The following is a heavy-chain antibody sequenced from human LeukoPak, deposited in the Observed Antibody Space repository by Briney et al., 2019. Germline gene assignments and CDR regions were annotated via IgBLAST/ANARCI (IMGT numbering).Heavy chain of an antibody. CDR3: ARRLRYYYDSSGYSDY. D-gene: IGHD3-22*01. Sequence: ASVKVSCKASGYTFPSYDINWVRQATGQGLEWMGWMNPNSGNTGYAQKFQGRVTMTRNTSISTAYMELSSLRSEDTAVYYCARRLRYYYDSSGYSDYWGQGTLVTVSS. CDR2: MNPNSGNT. J-gene: IGHJ4*02. CDR1: GYTFPSYD. V-gene: IGHV1-8*01.